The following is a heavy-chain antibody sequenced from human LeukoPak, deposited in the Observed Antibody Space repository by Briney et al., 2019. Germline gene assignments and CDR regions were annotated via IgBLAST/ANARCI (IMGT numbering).Heavy chain of an antibody. V-gene: IGHV3-23*01. CDR1: GFTFNSYT. Sequence: GGSLRLSCAASGFTFNSYTMAWVRQAPGKGLEWVSVIGRSGGDIQYVDSVKGRFTISRDNSKNTLYLQMNSLRAEDTAVYYCAKYAPPTTVVTRYFDYWGQGTLVTVSS. D-gene: IGHD4-23*01. J-gene: IGHJ4*02. CDR2: IGRSGGDI. CDR3: AKYAPPTTVVTRYFDY.